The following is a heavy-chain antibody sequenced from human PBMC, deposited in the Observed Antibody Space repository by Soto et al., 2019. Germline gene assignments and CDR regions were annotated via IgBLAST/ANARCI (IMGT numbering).Heavy chain of an antibody. D-gene: IGHD4-17*01. V-gene: IGHV1-18*01. J-gene: IGHJ3*02. CDR3: ARADYGDYVLLGAFDI. Sequence: GASVKVSCKASGYTFTSYGISWVRQAPGQGLEWMGWISAYNGNTNYAQKLQGRVTMTTDTSTSTAYMELRSLRSDDTAVYYCARADYGDYVLLGAFDIWGQGTMVTVSS. CDR1: GYTFTSYG. CDR2: ISAYNGNT.